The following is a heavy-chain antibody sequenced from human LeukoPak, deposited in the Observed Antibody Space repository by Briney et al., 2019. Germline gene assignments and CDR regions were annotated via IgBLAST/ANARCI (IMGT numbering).Heavy chain of an antibody. CDR3: AREGSAGLPYYFDY. V-gene: IGHV3-21*01. CDR1: GFTFSSYS. CDR2: ISSSSSYI. J-gene: IGHJ4*02. D-gene: IGHD3/OR15-3a*01. Sequence: GGSLRLSCAASGFTFSSYSMNWVRQAPGKGLEWVSSISSSSSYIYYADSVKGRFTISRDNAKNSLYLQMNGLRAEDTAVYYCAREGSAGLPYYFDYWGQGTLVTVSS.